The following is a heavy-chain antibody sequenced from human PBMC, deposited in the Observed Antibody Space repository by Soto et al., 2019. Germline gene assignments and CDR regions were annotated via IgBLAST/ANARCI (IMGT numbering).Heavy chain of an antibody. CDR3: ARMDSSALGIDY. CDR1: GYMFTSSW. CDR2: IYPGDSDT. V-gene: IGHV5-51*01. D-gene: IGHD3-22*01. J-gene: IGHJ4*02. Sequence: ETLKISCKGSGYMFTSSWISWVRQMPGKGLEWMGIIYPGDSDTRYSPPFQGQVTISADKSISTAYLQWSRLKASDSAMYYCARMDSSALGIDYWGQGTLVTVSS.